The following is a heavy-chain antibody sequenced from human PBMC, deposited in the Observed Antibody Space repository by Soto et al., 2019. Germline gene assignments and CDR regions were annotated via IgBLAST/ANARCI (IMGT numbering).Heavy chain of an antibody. D-gene: IGHD3-16*01. J-gene: IGHJ6*02. Sequence: QVQLVQSGAEVKKPGSSVKVSCKASGGTFSSYTISWVRQAPGQGLEWMGRIIPILGIANYAQKFQSRVTITADKSTSTAYMELSSLRSEDTAVYYCARNTFYYYGMDVWGQGTTVTVSS. CDR1: GGTFSSYT. V-gene: IGHV1-69*02. CDR3: ARNTFYYYGMDV. CDR2: IIPILGIA.